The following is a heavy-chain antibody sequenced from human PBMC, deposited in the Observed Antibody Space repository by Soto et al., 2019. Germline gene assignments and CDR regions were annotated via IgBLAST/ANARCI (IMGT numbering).Heavy chain of an antibody. J-gene: IGHJ4*02. CDR1: GYTFTSYG. D-gene: IGHD3-22*01. V-gene: IGHV1-18*01. CDR2: ISAYNGNT. CDR3: AREGDYYDSSGYDFDY. Sequence: ASVKVSCKASGYTFTSYGISWVRQAPGQGLERMGWISAYNGNTNYAQKLQGRVTMTTDTSTSTAYMELRSLRSDDTAVYYCAREGDYYDSSGYDFDYWGQGTLVTVSS.